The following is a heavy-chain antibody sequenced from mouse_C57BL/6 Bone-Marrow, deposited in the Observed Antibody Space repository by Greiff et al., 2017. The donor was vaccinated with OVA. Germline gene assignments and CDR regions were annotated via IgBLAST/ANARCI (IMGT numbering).Heavy chain of an antibody. V-gene: IGHV2-2*01. D-gene: IGHD2-3*01. CDR3: ARRDGYYNAMDY. CDR1: GFSLTSYG. J-gene: IGHJ4*01. Sequence: VHLVESGPGLVQPSQSLSITCTVSGFSLTSYGVHWVRQSPGKGLEWLGVLWSGGSTDYNAAFISRLSISKDNSKSQVFFKMNSLQADDTAIYYCARRDGYYNAMDYWGQGTSVTVSS. CDR2: LWSGGST.